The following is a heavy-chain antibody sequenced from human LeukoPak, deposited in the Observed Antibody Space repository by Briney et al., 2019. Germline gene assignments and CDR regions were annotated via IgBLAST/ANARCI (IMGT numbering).Heavy chain of an antibody. V-gene: IGHV4-30-2*01. D-gene: IGHD5-18*01. CDR1: GGSISSGGYP. Sequence: SQTLSLTCAVSGGSISSGGYPSSWIRQPPGKGLEWIGYIYHSGSTYYNPSLKSRVTISVDRSKNQFSLKLSSVTAADTAVYYCARGAAMVPGWFDPWGQGTLVTVSS. CDR3: ARGAAMVPGWFDP. CDR2: IYHSGST. J-gene: IGHJ5*02.